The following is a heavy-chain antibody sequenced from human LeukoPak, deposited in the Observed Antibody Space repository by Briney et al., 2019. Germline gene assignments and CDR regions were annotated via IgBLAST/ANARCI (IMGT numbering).Heavy chain of an antibody. V-gene: IGHV3-30*02. CDR1: GFTFSSYG. D-gene: IGHD3-10*01. Sequence: GGSLRLSCAASGFTFSSYGMHWVRQAPGQGLEWVAFIRYDGSNKYYADSVKGRFTISRDNSKNTLYLQMNSLRAEDTAVYYCAKDYYGSGSYPYHFDYWGQGTLVTVSS. J-gene: IGHJ4*02. CDR2: IRYDGSNK. CDR3: AKDYYGSGSYPYHFDY.